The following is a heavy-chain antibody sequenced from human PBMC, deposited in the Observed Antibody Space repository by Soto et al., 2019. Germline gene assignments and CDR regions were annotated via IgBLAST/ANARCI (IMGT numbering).Heavy chain of an antibody. V-gene: IGHV3-21*01. D-gene: IGHD2-21*01. CDR2: ISSRNNDM. Sequence: EVQLVESGGGLVKPGGSLRLSCAASGFTFSSYSMNWVRQAPGKGLEWVSTISSRNNDMYYVDSVKGRFTISRDNARNPVYLQMNSLRADDPAVYYCARDVNGGFCGAWGQGTLVTVSS. CDR3: ARDVNGGFCGA. J-gene: IGHJ5*02. CDR1: GFTFSSYS.